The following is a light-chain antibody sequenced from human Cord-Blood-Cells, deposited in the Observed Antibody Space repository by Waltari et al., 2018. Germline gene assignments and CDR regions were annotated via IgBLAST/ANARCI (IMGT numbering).Light chain of an antibody. Sequence: QSALTQPASVSGSPGQSITISSTGTSSDVGGYNYVSWYQQHPGKAPKHISYEVSNRPSGVSKRFSGSKSGNTASLTIAGLQAEDEADYYCSSYTSSGTVVFGGGTKLTVL. CDR1: SSDVGGYNY. CDR3: SSYTSSGTVV. V-gene: IGLV2-14*01. J-gene: IGLJ2*01. CDR2: EVS.